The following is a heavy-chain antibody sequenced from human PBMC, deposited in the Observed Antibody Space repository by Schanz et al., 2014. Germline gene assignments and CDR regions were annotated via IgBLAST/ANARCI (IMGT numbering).Heavy chain of an antibody. D-gene: IGHD3-10*01. CDR3: ARIGGSVFDY. V-gene: IGHV3-48*03. CDR1: GFTFSSYA. Sequence: EVHLVESGGGLVQPGGSLRLSCAASGFTFSSYAMSWVRQAPGKGPEYVSYISSGGTTTYHSDSVKGRFTISRDNSKNSLYLQMNSLRAEDTAVYYCARIGGSVFDYWAQGTLVTVSS. CDR2: ISSGGTTT. J-gene: IGHJ4*02.